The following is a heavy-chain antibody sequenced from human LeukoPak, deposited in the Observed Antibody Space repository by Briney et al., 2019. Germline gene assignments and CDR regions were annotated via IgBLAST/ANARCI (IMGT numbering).Heavy chain of an antibody. J-gene: IGHJ4*02. CDR2: IISSGSTI. CDR1: GFTFSDYY. Sequence: PGGSLRLSCAASGFTFSDYYVSWIRQAPGKGLEWVSYIISSGSTIYYADSVKGRFTISRDNAKNSLYLQMNSLRAEDTAVYYCARGGSSSWYSGYSSGWRLNYYFDYWGQGTLVTVSS. CDR3: ARGGSSSWYSGYSSGWRLNYYFDY. D-gene: IGHD6-13*01. V-gene: IGHV3-11*04.